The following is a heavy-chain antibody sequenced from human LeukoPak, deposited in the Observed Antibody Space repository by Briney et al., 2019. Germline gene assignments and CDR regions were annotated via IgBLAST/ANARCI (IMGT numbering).Heavy chain of an antibody. D-gene: IGHD3-10*01. CDR2: IYYSGST. J-gene: IGHJ4*02. CDR3: ARDRGGASLFGY. Sequence: SETLSLTCTVSGGSISSGGYYWSWIRQHPGKGLEWIGYIYYSGSTYINPSLESRVTISVDTSKNQFSLNLRSVAAADTAIYYCARDRGGASLFGYWGQGTLVTVSS. CDR1: GGSISSGGYY. V-gene: IGHV4-31*03.